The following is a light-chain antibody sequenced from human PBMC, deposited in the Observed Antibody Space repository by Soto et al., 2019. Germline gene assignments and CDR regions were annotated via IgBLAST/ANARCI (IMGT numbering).Light chain of an antibody. Sequence: EIVLTQSPGTLSLSPGERATLSCRASQSGLANYIAWYQQKPGQAPRLLIYRTSHRATGIPDRFSGSGSGTDFTLSSSRLEPEDFAVYYCQRYGSWWTFGQGTKVEIK. V-gene: IGKV3-20*01. CDR1: QSGLANY. CDR3: QRYGSWWT. J-gene: IGKJ1*01. CDR2: RTS.